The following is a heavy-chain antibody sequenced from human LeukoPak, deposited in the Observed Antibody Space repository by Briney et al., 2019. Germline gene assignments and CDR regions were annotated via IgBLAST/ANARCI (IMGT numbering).Heavy chain of an antibody. V-gene: IGHV4-59*13. CDR1: GGSISSYY. Sequence: SETLSLTCTVSGGSISSYYRSWIRQPPGKGLEWIGYIYYSGSTNYNPSLKSRVTISVDTSKNQFSLKLSSVTAADTAVYYCARDCSGGSCYSRSRAFDIWGQGTMVTVSS. J-gene: IGHJ3*02. D-gene: IGHD2-15*01. CDR3: ARDCSGGSCYSRSRAFDI. CDR2: IYYSGST.